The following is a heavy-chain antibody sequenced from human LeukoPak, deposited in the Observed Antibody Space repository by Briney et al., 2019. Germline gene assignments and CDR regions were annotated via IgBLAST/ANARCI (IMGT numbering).Heavy chain of an antibody. CDR2: INPAGSVE. CDR1: GITFSGRW. CDR3: ASTDSNSLGYFDN. Sequence: GGSLRLSCAASGITFSGRWMSWVRQAPGKGLEWVANINPAGSVEKYVDSVKGRFTISRDNAKDSLYLQMNSLRAEDTAVYYCASTDSNSLGYFDNWGQGTLVTVSS. V-gene: IGHV3-7*01. D-gene: IGHD6-6*01. J-gene: IGHJ4*02.